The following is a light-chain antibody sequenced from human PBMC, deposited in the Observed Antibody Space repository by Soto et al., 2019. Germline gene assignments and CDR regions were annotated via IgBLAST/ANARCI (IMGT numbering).Light chain of an antibody. J-gene: IGKJ5*01. V-gene: IGKV3-15*01. CDR3: QHSNIWPIT. CDR2: HTS. CDR1: QSIGDN. Sequence: LMTLDPAALSVSPRVCVTLCLMSSQSIGDNLAWYQHKPGQTPRLLIYHTSSMATGVPARFSGSRYGTEFTLTISSLQSDDFAIYYCQHSNIWPITFGGGTRLEI.